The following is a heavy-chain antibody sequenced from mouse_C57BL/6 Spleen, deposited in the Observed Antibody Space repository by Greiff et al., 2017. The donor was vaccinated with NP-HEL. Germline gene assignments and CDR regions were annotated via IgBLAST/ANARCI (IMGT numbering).Heavy chain of an antibody. D-gene: IGHD2-1*01. J-gene: IGHJ3*01. V-gene: IGHV1-54*01. CDR1: GYAFTNYL. CDR2: INPGSGGT. CDR3: AREDYYGNFSWFAY. Sequence: VQLQQSGAELVRPGTSVKVSCKASGYAFTNYLIEWVKQRPGQGLEWIGVINPGSGGTNYNEKFKGKATLTADKSSSTAYMQLSSLTSEDSAVYFCAREDYYGNFSWFAYWGQGTLVTVSA.